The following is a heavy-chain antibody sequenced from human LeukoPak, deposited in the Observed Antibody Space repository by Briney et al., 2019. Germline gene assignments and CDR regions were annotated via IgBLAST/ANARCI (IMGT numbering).Heavy chain of an antibody. D-gene: IGHD5-24*01. CDR3: ARGRRDGYSLLWLDY. V-gene: IGHV4-39*07. CDR2: IYYSGST. J-gene: IGHJ4*02. Sequence: SETLSLTCTVSGGSISSSSYYWGWIRQPPGKGLEWIGSIYYSGSTYYNPSLKSRVTISVDTSKNQFSLKLSSETAADTAVYYCARGRRDGYSLLWLDYWGRGTLVTVSS. CDR1: GGSISSSSYY.